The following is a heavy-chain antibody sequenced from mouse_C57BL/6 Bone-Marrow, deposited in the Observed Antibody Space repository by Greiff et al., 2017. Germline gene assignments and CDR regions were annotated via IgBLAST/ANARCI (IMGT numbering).Heavy chain of an antibody. V-gene: IGHV1-74*01. CDR2: IHPSDSDT. Sequence: QVQLKQPGAELVKPGASVKVSCKASGYTFTSYWMHWVKQRPGQGLEWIGRIHPSDSDTNYNQKFKGKATLTVDKSSSTAYMQLSSLTSEDSAVYYCAISNYDEYFDYWGQGTTLTVSS. J-gene: IGHJ2*01. D-gene: IGHD2-3*01. CDR3: AISNYDEYFDY. CDR1: GYTFTSYW.